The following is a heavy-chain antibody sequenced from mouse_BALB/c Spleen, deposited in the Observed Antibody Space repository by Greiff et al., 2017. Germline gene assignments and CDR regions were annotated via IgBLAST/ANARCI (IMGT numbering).Heavy chain of an antibody. CDR3: ARDGTTAYYFDY. CDR2: ISYDGSN. V-gene: IGHV3-6*02. Sequence: EVQLQQSGPGLVKPSQSLSLTCSVTGYSITSGYYWNWIRQFPGNKLEWMGYISYDGSNNYNPSLKNRISITRDTSQNQFFLKLNSVTTEDTATYYCARDGTTAYYFDYWGQGTTRTVSS. J-gene: IGHJ2*01. CDR1: GYSITSGYY. D-gene: IGHD1-2*01.